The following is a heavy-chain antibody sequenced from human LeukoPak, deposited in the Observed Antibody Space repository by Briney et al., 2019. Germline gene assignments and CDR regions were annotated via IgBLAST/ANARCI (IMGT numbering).Heavy chain of an antibody. CDR2: INHSGST. D-gene: IGHD3-16*02. CDR3: AREGYDYVWGSYRSASLDY. J-gene: IGHJ4*02. Sequence: PSETLSLTCAVYGGSFSGYYWSWIRQPPGKGLEWIGEINHSGSTNYNPSLKSRVTISVDTSKNQFSLKLSSVTAADTAVYYCAREGYDYVWGSYRSASLDYWGQGTLVTVSS. CDR1: GGSFSGYY. V-gene: IGHV4-34*01.